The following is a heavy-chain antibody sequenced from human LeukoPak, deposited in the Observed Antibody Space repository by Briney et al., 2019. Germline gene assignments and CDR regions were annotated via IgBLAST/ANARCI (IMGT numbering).Heavy chain of an antibody. CDR1: GLSVSSSY. CDR2: IYNDGST. Sequence: GGSLTLSCAASGLSVSSSYMSWVRHAPGKGLEWVSIIYNDGSTYYADSMKGRFTISRDNSKNTLYLQVKRLKAEDTAMYYCARNILIAFDIWGEGTMVSVSS. J-gene: IGHJ3*02. V-gene: IGHV3-53*01. CDR3: ARNILIAFDI. D-gene: IGHD3-16*01.